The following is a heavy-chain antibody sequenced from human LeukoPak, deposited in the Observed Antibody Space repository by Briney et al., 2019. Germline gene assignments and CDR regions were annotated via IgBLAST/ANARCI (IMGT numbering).Heavy chain of an antibody. CDR3: ARDIASDYYGSGSFDY. CDR1: GFTLSSYG. Sequence: GGSLRLSCAASGFTLSSYGMHWVRQAPGKGLEWVAVIWYDGSNKYYADSVKGRFTISRDNSKNTLYLQMNSLRAEDTAVYYCARDIASDYYGSGSFDYWGQGTLVTVSS. CDR2: IWYDGSNK. D-gene: IGHD3-10*01. V-gene: IGHV3-33*01. J-gene: IGHJ4*02.